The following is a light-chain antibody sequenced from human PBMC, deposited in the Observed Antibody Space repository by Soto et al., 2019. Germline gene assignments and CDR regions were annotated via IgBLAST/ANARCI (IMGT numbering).Light chain of an antibody. V-gene: IGLV2-14*03. CDR3: SSYTSSSTEV. Sequence: QPVLTQPASGSGSHGQSITISCTGTSSDVGGYNYVSWYQHHPGKAPKLLIYDVNSRPSGVSDRFSGSKSGNTASLTITGLQAEDEADYYCSSYTSSSTEVFGTGTKVTVL. CDR2: DVN. J-gene: IGLJ1*01. CDR1: SSDVGGYNY.